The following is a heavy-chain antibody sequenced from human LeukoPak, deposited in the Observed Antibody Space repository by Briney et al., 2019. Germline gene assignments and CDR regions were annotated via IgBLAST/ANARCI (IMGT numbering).Heavy chain of an antibody. CDR1: GYTFTSYY. CDR3: ARGIYSSSWYPLLYYCYYYMDV. Sequence: ASVKVSCKASGYTFTSYYMHWVRQAPGQGLEWMGIINPSGGSTSYAQKFQGRVTMTRDMSTSTVYMELSSLRSEDTAVYYCARGIYSSSWYPLLYYCYYYMDVWGKGTTVTVSS. CDR2: INPSGGST. D-gene: IGHD6-13*01. V-gene: IGHV1-46*01. J-gene: IGHJ6*03.